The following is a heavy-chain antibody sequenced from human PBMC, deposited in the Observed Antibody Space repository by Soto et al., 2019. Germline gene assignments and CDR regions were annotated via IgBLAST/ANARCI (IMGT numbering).Heavy chain of an antibody. CDR3: ARSVDCSSTSCSTYYYYYYMDV. CDR1: GSTFSSYW. CDR2: INSDGSST. Sequence: PGGSLRLSCAASGSTFSSYWMHWVRQAPGKGLVWVSRINSDGSSTSYADSVKGRFTISRDNAKNTLYLQMNSLRAEDTAVYYCARSVDCSSTSCSTYYYYYYMDVWGKGTTVTVSS. V-gene: IGHV3-74*01. J-gene: IGHJ6*03. D-gene: IGHD2-2*01.